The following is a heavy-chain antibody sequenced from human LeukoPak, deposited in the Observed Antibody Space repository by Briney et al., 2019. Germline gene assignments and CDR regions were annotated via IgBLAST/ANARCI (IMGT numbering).Heavy chain of an antibody. CDR2: IYYSGST. V-gene: IGHV4-59*12. CDR1: GGSISTYY. CDR3: ARDWYSSGWSGWFDP. J-gene: IGHJ5*02. D-gene: IGHD6-19*01. Sequence: SETLSLTCTVSGGSISTYYGNWIRQAPGKGLEWIGYIYYSGSTNYNPSLKSRVAMSVDTSRNQFSLKLSSVTAADTAVYYCARDWYSSGWSGWFDPWGQGTLVTVSS.